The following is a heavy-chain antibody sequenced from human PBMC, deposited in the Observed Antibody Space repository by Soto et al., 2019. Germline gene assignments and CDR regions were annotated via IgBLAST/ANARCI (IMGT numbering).Heavy chain of an antibody. Sequence: GGSLRLSCAASGFTFSSYGMHWVRQAPGKGLEWVAVISYDGSNKYYADSVKGRFTISRDNSKNTLYLQMNSLRAEDTAVYYCAKNLFGCSSTSCYDEYYYYGMDVWGQGTTVTVSS. J-gene: IGHJ6*02. CDR3: AKNLFGCSSTSCYDEYYYYGMDV. V-gene: IGHV3-30*18. CDR1: GFTFSSYG. D-gene: IGHD2-2*01. CDR2: ISYDGSNK.